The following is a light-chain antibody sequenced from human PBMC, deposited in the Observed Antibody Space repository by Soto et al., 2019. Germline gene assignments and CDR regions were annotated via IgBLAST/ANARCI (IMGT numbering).Light chain of an antibody. CDR2: AAS. CDR1: QRVSSY. CDR3: QQSYSTPWT. V-gene: IGKV1-39*01. J-gene: IGKJ1*01. Sequence: DIQIASSASSLSASVGERVTITRRTRQRVSSYVNWYQQKPGKAPKLLIYAASSLQSGAPSRCSGSGSGTDSTLTISSLQPEDVATYYRQQSYSTPWTFGEGTKVDIK.